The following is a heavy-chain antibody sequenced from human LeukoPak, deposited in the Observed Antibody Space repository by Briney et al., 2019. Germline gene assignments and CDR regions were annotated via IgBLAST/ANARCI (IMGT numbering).Heavy chain of an antibody. CDR2: IKNDGSET. Sequence: GGSLRLSCAVSGFNFRDHWMDWVRQAPGKGLQWVGHIKNDGSETYYLDSLKGRFSISRDNTNNALYLQMNSLRAEDTAVYYCTRAGWYRHDYWGQGTLVTVSS. CDR3: TRAGWYRHDY. D-gene: IGHD2-15*01. J-gene: IGHJ4*02. CDR1: GFNFRDHW. V-gene: IGHV3-7*01.